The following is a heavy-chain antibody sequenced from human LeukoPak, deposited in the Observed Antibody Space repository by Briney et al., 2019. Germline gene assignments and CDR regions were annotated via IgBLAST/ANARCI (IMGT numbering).Heavy chain of an antibody. CDR3: ATSWGGKQASGYSSGWYGDYFDY. D-gene: IGHD6-19*01. CDR2: ISSSSSYA. J-gene: IGHJ4*02. Sequence: PGGSLRLSCAASGFIFSDYSLNWVRQAPGKGLEWVSSISSSSSYAYYADSVKGRFTISRDNAKNSLFLQMNSLRAEDTAVYYCATSWGGKQASGYSSGWYGDYFDYWGQGTLVTVSP. CDR1: GFIFSDYS. V-gene: IGHV3-21*01.